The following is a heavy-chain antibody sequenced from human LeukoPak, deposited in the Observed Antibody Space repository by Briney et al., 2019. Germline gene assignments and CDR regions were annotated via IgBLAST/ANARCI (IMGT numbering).Heavy chain of an antibody. D-gene: IGHD2-8*01. CDR2: ISYDGSNI. Sequence: PGRSLRLSCAASGFTFSTYGMHWVRQAPGKGLEWVAVISYDGSNIYYADSVKGRFTISRDSAKNTLYLQMNSLRAEDTAVYYCAKEKCNRCETSYYFDYWGRGTLVTVSS. V-gene: IGHV3-30*18. CDR1: GFTFSTYG. CDR3: AKEKCNRCETSYYFDY. J-gene: IGHJ4*02.